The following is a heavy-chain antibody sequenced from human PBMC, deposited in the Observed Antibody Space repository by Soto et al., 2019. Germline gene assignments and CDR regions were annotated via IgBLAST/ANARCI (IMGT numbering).Heavy chain of an antibody. Sequence: QVQLQESGPGLVKPSETLSLTCTVSGDSISGFYWSWIRQPPGKGLEWIVYINYGGSTYYSPSLQSRVTISLDSSKNQFSLILTSVTAADTAVYFCARFRRNYFDNWGQGTLVTVSS. CDR3: ARFRRNYFDN. J-gene: IGHJ4*02. V-gene: IGHV4-59*01. CDR1: GDSISGFY. D-gene: IGHD3-10*01. CDR2: INYGGST.